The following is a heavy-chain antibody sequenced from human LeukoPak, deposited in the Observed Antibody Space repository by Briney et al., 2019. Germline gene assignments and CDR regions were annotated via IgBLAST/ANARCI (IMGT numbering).Heavy chain of an antibody. D-gene: IGHD4-17*01. CDR2: IYYSGST. CDR1: GGSISSGGYY. V-gene: IGHV4-31*03. Sequence: KPSQTLSLTCTVSGGSISSGGYYWSWIRQHPGKGLEWIGYIYYSGSTYYNPSLKSRVTISVDTSKNQFSLKLSSVTAADTAVYYCARGGAHGDYVGYWGQGTLVTVSS. J-gene: IGHJ4*02. CDR3: ARGGAHGDYVGY.